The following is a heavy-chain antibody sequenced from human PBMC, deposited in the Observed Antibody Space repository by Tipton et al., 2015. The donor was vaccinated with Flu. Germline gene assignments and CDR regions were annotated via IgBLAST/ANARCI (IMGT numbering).Heavy chain of an antibody. CDR1: GGSISSYTYY. Sequence: TLSLTCTVSGGSISSYTYYWGWFRQSPGTGLEWIESIYYSGTTYYNPSLKSRVTMSIDTSKNQFSLKVTSVTAADTAVYYCAKEGSYNILTNYYNKGVDPWGQGTLVIVSS. CDR3: AKEGSYNILTNYYNKGVDP. V-gene: IGHV4-39*07. J-gene: IGHJ5*02. CDR2: IYYSGTT. D-gene: IGHD3-9*01.